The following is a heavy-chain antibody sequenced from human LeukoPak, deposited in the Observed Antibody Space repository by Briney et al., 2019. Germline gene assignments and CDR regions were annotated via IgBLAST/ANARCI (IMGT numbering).Heavy chain of an antibody. D-gene: IGHD5-18*01. CDR3: ARALYSSGYFDY. CDR2: IYSGGST. J-gene: IGHJ4*02. V-gene: IGHV3-53*01. Sequence: PGGSLRLSCAASGFTVSSNYMSWVRQAPGKGLEWVSVIYSGGSTYYADSVKGRFTISRDNSKNTLYLPMNSLRAEDTAVYYCARALYSSGYFDYWGQGTLVTVSS. CDR1: GFTVSSNY.